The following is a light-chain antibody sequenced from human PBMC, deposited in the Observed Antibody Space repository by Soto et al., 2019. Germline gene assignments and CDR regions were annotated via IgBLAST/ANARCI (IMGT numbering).Light chain of an antibody. Sequence: DIVMTQSPDSLAVSLGERATINCKTSQTVLSSSNNKNYLIWYQQKPGQPPKLLISWASTRESGVPDRFSGRGSGTDFTLTISSLHAEDVAVYYCQQCYSAALTFGGGTKVEIK. CDR3: QQCYSAALT. V-gene: IGKV4-1*01. CDR1: QTVLSSSNNKNY. CDR2: WAS. J-gene: IGKJ4*01.